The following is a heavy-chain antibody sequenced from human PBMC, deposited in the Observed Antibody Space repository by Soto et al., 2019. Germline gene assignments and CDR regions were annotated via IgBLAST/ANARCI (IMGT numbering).Heavy chain of an antibody. Sequence: KTSETLSLTCAVYGGSFSGYYWSWIRQPPGKGLEWIGEINHSGSTNYNPSLKSRVTISVDTSKNQFSLKLSSVTAADTAVYYCARVSEWLLSGVDYWGQGTLVTVSS. V-gene: IGHV4-34*01. CDR2: INHSGST. D-gene: IGHD3-3*01. CDR3: ARVSEWLLSGVDY. CDR1: GGSFSGYY. J-gene: IGHJ4*02.